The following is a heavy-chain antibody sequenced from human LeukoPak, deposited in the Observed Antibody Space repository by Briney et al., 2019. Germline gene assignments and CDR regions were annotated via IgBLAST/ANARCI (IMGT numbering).Heavy chain of an antibody. CDR3: ARCPPYYDFWSGYSDYYYYGMDV. CDR1: GYTFTGYY. J-gene: IGHJ6*02. V-gene: IGHV1-2*02. CDR2: INPNSGGT. D-gene: IGHD3-3*01. Sequence: ASVKVSCKASGYTFTGYYMHCVRQAPGQGLEWMGWINPNSGGTNYAQKFQGRVTMTRDTSISTAYMELSRLRSDDTAVYYCARCPPYYDFWSGYSDYYYYGMDVWGQGTTVTVSS.